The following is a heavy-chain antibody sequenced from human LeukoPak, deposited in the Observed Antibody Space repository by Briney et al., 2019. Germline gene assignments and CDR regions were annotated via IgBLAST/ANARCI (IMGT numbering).Heavy chain of an antibody. CDR2: IYHSEST. V-gene: IGHV4-38-2*02. D-gene: IGHD2-2*01. Sequence: PSETLSLTCTVSGYSISSGYYWGWIRQPPGKGLEWSGSIYHSESTYYNPSLKSRVTISVDTSKNQCSLKLSSVTAADTAVYYCARSCSSTSCSTFDYWGQGTLVTVSS. CDR3: ARSCSSTSCSTFDY. J-gene: IGHJ4*02. CDR1: GYSISSGYY.